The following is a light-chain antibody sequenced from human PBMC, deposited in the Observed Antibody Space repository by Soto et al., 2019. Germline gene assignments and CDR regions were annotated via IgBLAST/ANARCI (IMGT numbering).Light chain of an antibody. CDR2: DAS. V-gene: IGKV3-20*01. J-gene: IGKJ2*01. CDR1: QTVRNTY. CDR3: QRYARPPYA. Sequence: ECVLTQSPGTLSLSPGERATLSCRASQTVRNTYLAWYQQKPGQAPRLLLYDASSRATGIPDRVSGSGSGTDFTLTISRLEPEDFAVYYCQRYARPPYAFGQGTKVDIK.